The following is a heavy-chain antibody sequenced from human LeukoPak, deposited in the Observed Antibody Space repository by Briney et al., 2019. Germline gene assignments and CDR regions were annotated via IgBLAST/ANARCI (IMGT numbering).Heavy chain of an antibody. CDR3: ARGALNYYYMDV. D-gene: IGHD3-16*01. CDR1: GFTFSSYS. V-gene: IGHV3-48*01. J-gene: IGHJ6*03. Sequence: GGSLRLSCAASGFTFSSYSMNWVRQAPGKGLEWVSYISSSSSTIYYADSVKGRFTISRDNAKNSLYLQMNSLRAEDTAVYYCARGALNYYYMDVWGKGTTVTVSS. CDR2: ISSSSSTI.